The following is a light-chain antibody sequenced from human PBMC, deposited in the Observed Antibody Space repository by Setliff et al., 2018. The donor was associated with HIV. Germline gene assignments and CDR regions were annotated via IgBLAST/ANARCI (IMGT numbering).Light chain of an antibody. J-gene: IGLJ1*01. Sequence: QSVLTQPPSVSGAPGQRVTISCTGSSSNIGAGFDVHWYQQFPGTAPKLLIYSFTNRPSGDPDRFSGSKSGTSASLAIAGLQAEDEADYYCQSYDSSLSGYVFGTGTKVTVL. CDR1: SSNIGAGFD. V-gene: IGLV1-40*01. CDR3: QSYDSSLSGYV. CDR2: SFT.